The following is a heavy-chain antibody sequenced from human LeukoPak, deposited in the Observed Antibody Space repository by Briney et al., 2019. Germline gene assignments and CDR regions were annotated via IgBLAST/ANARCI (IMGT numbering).Heavy chain of an antibody. CDR2: IKQDGSEK. CDR3: TSDSPDYGMDV. V-gene: IGHV3-7*01. CDR1: GSTFSSYW. Sequence: PGGSLRLSCAASGSTFSSYWMSWVRQAPGKGLEWVANIKQDGSEKYYVDSVKGRFTISRDNAKNSLYLQMNSLRAEDTAVYYCTSDSPDYGMDVWGQGTTVIVSS. J-gene: IGHJ6*02.